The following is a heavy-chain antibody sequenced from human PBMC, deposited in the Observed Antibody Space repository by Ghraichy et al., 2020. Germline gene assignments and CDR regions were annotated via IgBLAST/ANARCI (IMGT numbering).Heavy chain of an antibody. CDR1: GYTFTGYH. CDR3: ARVPGDYEGDP. J-gene: IGHJ5*02. Sequence: ASVKVSCKTSGYTFTGYHIYWVRQAPGQGLEWMGRIGPNTGATGYAQRFQGRVSMTRNTSISTAYMELNNLTSDDTAVYYCARVPGDYEGDPWGQGTLVTVSS. D-gene: IGHD4-17*01. CDR2: IGPNTGAT. V-gene: IGHV1-2*06.